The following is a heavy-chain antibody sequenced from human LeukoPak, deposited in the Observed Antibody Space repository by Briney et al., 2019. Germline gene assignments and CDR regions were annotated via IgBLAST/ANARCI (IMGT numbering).Heavy chain of an antibody. CDR2: INHSGST. CDR1: GGSFSGYY. J-gene: IGHJ4*02. CDR3: ARGGEDTRIEAYSLDY. D-gene: IGHD3-22*01. V-gene: IGHV4-34*01. Sequence: SETLSLTCAVYGGSFSGYYWSWIRQPPGKGLDWIGEINHSGSTNYNPSLKSRVTISVDTSKNQFSLKLSSVTAADTAVYYCARGGEDTRIEAYSLDYWGQGTLVTVSS.